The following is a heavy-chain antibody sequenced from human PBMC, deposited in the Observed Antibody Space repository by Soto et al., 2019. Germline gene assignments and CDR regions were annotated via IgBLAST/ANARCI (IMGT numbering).Heavy chain of an antibody. J-gene: IGHJ6*02. CDR1: GGSISGFF. Sequence: PSETLSLTCTVSGGSISGFFWTWVRQPPGMPLEGLGHVSASGSTAYNPSLRSRLSLSLDVSKNRFSLELTSVTAADTATYFCARGGSTHYYYGLDVWGQGTTVNVSS. CDR2: VSASGST. D-gene: IGHD1-1*01. CDR3: ARGGSTHYYYGLDV. V-gene: IGHV4-4*07.